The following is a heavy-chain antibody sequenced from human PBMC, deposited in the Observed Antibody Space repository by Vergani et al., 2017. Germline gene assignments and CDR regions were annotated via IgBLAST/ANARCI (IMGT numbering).Heavy chain of an antibody. CDR3: ASGKYYSDSTSHFRGRYFDV. Sequence: QMQLQESGPGRGKASETLSLTCTVSGDSIISRSYYWGWIRQPPGKGLEWIGSIYNSGNGDSSSSLKSRVTISADTSKNQFSLRLTSVTAADTAVYYCASGKYYSDSTSHFRGRYFDVWGRGTLVTVPS. V-gene: IGHV4-39*01. J-gene: IGHJ2*01. CDR2: IYNSGNG. CDR1: GDSIISRSYY. D-gene: IGHD3-16*01.